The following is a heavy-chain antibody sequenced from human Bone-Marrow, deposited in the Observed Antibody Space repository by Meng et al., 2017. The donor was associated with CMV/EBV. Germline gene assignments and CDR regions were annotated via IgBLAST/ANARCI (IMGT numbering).Heavy chain of an antibody. V-gene: IGHV1-8*03. CDR3: ARVPDYCSSTSCSHDAFDI. CDR1: GYTFTSYD. CDR2: MNPNSGNT. J-gene: IGHJ3*02. D-gene: IGHD2-2*01. Sequence: ASVKVSCKASGYTFTSYDINWVRQATGQGLEWMGWMNPNSGNTGYAQKFQGRVTITRNTSISTAYMELSSLRSEDTAVYYCARVPDYCSSTSCSHDAFDIWGQGTRVTVSS.